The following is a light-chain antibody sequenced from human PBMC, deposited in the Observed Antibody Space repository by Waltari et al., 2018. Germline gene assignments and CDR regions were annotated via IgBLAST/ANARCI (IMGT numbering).Light chain of an antibody. V-gene: IGLV4-69*01. J-gene: IGLJ3*02. Sequence: QLVLTQSPSASASLGASVKLTCTLSSGHSSNIIAWHQQQPEKGPRYLMKVNSDGSHSKGDEIPDRCSGSSSGAERYRTISSLQSEDEADYYCQTGGHGTWVFGGGTKLTIL. CDR1: SGHSSNI. CDR3: QTGGHGTWV. CDR2: VNSDGSH.